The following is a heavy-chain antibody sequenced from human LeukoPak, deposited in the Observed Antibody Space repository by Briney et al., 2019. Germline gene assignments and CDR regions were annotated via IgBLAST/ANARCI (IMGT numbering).Heavy chain of an antibody. CDR3: ARAGSITMVRGVISYFDY. Sequence: GGSLRLSCAASGFTFSSYGMHWVRQAPGKGLEWVAVIWCDGSNKYYADSVKGRFTISRDNSKNTLYLQMNSLRAEDTAVYYCARAGSITMVRGVISYFDYWGQGTLVTVSS. CDR2: IWCDGSNK. J-gene: IGHJ4*02. V-gene: IGHV3-33*01. D-gene: IGHD3-10*01. CDR1: GFTFSSYG.